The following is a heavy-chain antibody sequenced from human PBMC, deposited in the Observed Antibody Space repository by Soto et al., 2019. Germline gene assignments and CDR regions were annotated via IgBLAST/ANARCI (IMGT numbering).Heavy chain of an antibody. Sequence: PGGSLRLSCAASGFTFSDHYMDWVRQAPGKGLEWVGRIRNKANSYTTEYAASVKGRFTISRDDSKNSLYLQMNSLKTADTAVYFCVRAGIVTTPYYFDYWGQGTLVTVSS. CDR2: IRNKANSYTT. V-gene: IGHV3-72*01. CDR1: GFTFSDHY. J-gene: IGHJ4*02. D-gene: IGHD1-26*01. CDR3: VRAGIVTTPYYFDY.